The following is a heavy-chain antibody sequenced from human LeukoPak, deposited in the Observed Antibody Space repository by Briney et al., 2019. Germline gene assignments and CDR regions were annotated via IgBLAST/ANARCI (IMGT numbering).Heavy chain of an antibody. J-gene: IGHJ6*02. Sequence: GGSLRLSCAASGFTFSSYEMNWVRRAPGEGLEWVSYISSTSGTIYYADSVKGRFTISRDNAKNSLYLQMNSLRDEDTAVYYCARDYYGMDVWGQGTTVTVSS. CDR1: GFTFSSYE. V-gene: IGHV3-48*02. CDR3: ARDYYGMDV. CDR2: ISSTSGTI.